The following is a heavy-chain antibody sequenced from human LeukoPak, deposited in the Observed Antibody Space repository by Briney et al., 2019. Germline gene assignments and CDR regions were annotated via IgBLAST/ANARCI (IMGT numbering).Heavy chain of an antibody. D-gene: IGHD2-2*01. CDR1: GYTFTGYY. J-gene: IGHJ4*02. V-gene: IGHV1-2*02. Sequence: ASVKVSCKASGYTFTGYYMYWVRQAPGQGLEWMGWINPNSGGTNYAQKFQGRVTMTRDTSISTAYMELSRLRSDDTAVYYCARDAYCSSTSCLRPFDYWGQGTLVTVSS. CDR2: INPNSGGT. CDR3: ARDAYCSSTSCLRPFDY.